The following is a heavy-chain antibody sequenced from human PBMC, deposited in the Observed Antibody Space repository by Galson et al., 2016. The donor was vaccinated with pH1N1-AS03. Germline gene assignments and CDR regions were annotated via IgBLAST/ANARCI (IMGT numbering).Heavy chain of an antibody. J-gene: IGHJ4*02. CDR3: ARQMWAGEGADDH. Sequence: SVKVSCKASGYIFTGFYVHWVRQAPGQGLEWMGWINPNNGVTNYAQKFQAWVTMTGDTSISTAYMELYGLKSDDTAVYYCARQMWAGEGADDHWGQGTLVTVSS. CDR2: INPNNGVT. CDR1: GYIFTGFY. D-gene: IGHD4/OR15-4a*01. V-gene: IGHV1-2*04.